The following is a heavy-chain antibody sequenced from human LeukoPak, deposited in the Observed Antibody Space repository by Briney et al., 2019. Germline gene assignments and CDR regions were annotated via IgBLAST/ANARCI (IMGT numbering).Heavy chain of an antibody. Sequence: GGSLRLSCAASGFTFSSYSMDWVRQAPGKGLEWVSSISSSSSYIYYADSVKGRFTISRDNSKNTLYLQMNSLRAEDTAVYYCAKSRKVVAATGFDYWGQGTLVTVSS. CDR3: AKSRKVVAATGFDY. J-gene: IGHJ4*02. V-gene: IGHV3-21*04. D-gene: IGHD2-15*01. CDR1: GFTFSSYS. CDR2: ISSSSSYI.